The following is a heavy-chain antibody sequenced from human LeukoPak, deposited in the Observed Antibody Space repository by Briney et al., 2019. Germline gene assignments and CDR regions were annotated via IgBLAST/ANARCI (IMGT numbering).Heavy chain of an antibody. D-gene: IGHD3-10*01. Sequence: PSETLSLTCTVSGGSISSYYWSWIRQPPAKGLEWIGYIYYSGSTNYNPSLKSRVTISLDTSRNQFSLKLNSVTAADTAVYYCAKSNGYGLVDIWGQGTMVIVS. CDR3: AKSNGYGLVDI. J-gene: IGHJ3*02. CDR1: GGSISSYY. CDR2: IYYSGST. V-gene: IGHV4-59*12.